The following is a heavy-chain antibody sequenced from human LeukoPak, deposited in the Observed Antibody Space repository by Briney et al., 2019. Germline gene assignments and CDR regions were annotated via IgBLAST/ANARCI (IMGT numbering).Heavy chain of an antibody. D-gene: IGHD5-12*01. J-gene: IGHJ4*02. V-gene: IGHV4-59*01. CDR3: ARVPDSGYGGPPDY. CDR1: GGSISSYY. Sequence: SETLSLTCTVSGGSISSYYWNWIRQPPGKGLEWIGYIYYSGSTTYNPSLKSRVTISVDTSKNQFSLKLSSVTAADTAVYYCARVPDSGYGGPPDYWGQGTLVTVSS. CDR2: IYYSGST.